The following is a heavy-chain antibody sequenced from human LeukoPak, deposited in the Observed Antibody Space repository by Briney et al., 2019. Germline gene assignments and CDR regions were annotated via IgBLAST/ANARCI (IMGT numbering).Heavy chain of an antibody. J-gene: IGHJ4*02. CDR1: GFTFSDYY. Sequence: GGSLRLSCAASGFTFSDYYMSWIRQAPGKGLEWVSYVSSSGSTIYYADSVKGRFTISRDNAKNSLYLQMNSLRAEETAVYYCASSDGYNYYFDYWGQGTLVTVSS. V-gene: IGHV3-11*01. CDR3: ASSDGYNYYFDY. CDR2: VSSSGSTI. D-gene: IGHD5-24*01.